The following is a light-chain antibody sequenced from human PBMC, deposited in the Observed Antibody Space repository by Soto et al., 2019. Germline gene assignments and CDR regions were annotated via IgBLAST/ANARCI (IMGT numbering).Light chain of an antibody. CDR1: QGISDY. J-gene: IGKJ4*01. CDR3: QQFNAYQLT. Sequence: DIQLTQSPSFLSASVGDRVTISCRASQGISDYLAWYQQKPGKAPKLLIYGASTLQSGVPSRFSGSASGTEVTLTISSLQPEDFAISFCQQFNAYQLTFGGGTKLEIK. V-gene: IGKV1-9*01. CDR2: GAS.